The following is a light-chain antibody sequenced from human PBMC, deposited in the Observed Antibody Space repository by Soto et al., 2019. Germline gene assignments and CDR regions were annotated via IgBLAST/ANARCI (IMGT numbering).Light chain of an antibody. Sequence: QSVLGQAPSASGTPGQGVTISCSGSNSNIGSNSVNWYQQLPRTSPKLIIFGNNQRPSGVPDRFSGSKSGTSASLAISGLQSEDEADYYCAAWDDSLNGVVFGGGTKATVL. V-gene: IGLV1-44*01. CDR1: NSNIGSNS. J-gene: IGLJ3*02. CDR3: AAWDDSLNGVV. CDR2: GNN.